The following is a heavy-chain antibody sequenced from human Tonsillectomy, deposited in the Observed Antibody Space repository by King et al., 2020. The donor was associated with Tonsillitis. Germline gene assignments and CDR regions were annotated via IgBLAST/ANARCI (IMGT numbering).Heavy chain of an antibody. CDR2: ISGSGGST. J-gene: IGHJ6*03. CDR3: AKMKLKYYYPTDQYSCYYMDV. Sequence: VQLVESGGGLVQPGGSLRLSCAASGFIFSSYAMSWVRQAPGKGLEWVSGISGSGGSTYYADSVKGRFTISRDNSKNTLYLQMNSLRAEDTAVYYCAKMKLKYYYPTDQYSCYYMDVWGKGTTVIVSS. V-gene: IGHV3-23*04. D-gene: IGHD2/OR15-2a*01. CDR1: GFIFSSYA.